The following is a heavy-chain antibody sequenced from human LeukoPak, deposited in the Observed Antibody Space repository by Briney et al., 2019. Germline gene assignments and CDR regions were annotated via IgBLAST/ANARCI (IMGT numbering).Heavy chain of an antibody. J-gene: IGHJ3*02. CDR3: ARLWSGISFDM. D-gene: IGHD3-3*01. V-gene: IGHV3-74*01. Sequence: EGSLRLSCAASGFTFSTYWMHWVRQAPGKGPGWVSRINSDGSITTYADSVKGRFTISRDNAKNTLYLQMNSLRAEDTAVYYCARLWSGISFDMWGQGTMVTVSS. CDR1: GFTFSTYW. CDR2: INSDGSIT.